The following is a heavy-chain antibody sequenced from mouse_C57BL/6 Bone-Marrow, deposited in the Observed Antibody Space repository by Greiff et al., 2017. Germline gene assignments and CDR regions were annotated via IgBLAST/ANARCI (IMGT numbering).Heavy chain of an antibody. CDR2: IDPSDSYT. V-gene: IGHV1-59*01. D-gene: IGHD3-2*02. CDR1: GYTFTSYW. Sequence: VQLQQPGAELVRPGTSVKLSCKASGYTFTSYWMHWVKQRPGQGLEWIGVIDPSDSYTNYNQKFKGKATLTVDTSSSTAYMQLSSLTSEDTAVYHCSSATAQATFAYWGQGTLVTVSA. J-gene: IGHJ3*01. CDR3: SSATAQATFAY.